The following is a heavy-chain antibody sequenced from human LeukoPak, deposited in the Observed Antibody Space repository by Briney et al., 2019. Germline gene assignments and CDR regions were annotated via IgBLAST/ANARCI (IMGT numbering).Heavy chain of an antibody. Sequence: ASVKVSCKASGYDFSTFYLHWVRQAPGQGLEWMGIINPNSGTTIYAQRFQGRVTLTRDTSTSSVYMELSSLRSEDTAVYYCARGDTSGHNLTPFDYWGQGTLVTVSS. CDR2: INPNSGTT. J-gene: IGHJ4*02. D-gene: IGHD3-22*01. CDR1: GYDFSTFY. V-gene: IGHV1-46*01. CDR3: ARGDTSGHNLTPFDY.